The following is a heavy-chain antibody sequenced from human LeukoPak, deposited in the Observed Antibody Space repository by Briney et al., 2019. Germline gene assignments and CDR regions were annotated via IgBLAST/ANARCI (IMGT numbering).Heavy chain of an antibody. CDR2: MSGSGGST. J-gene: IGHJ6*02. V-gene: IGHV3-23*01. CDR1: GFTFSTYA. CDR3: ATDLDCSGGSCYSSPLTNGMDV. Sequence: GGSLRLSCAASGFTFSTYAMSWVRQAPGKGLEWFSAMSGSGGSTYYADSVKGRFTISRDNSKNTLYLQMNSLRAEDTAVYYCATDLDCSGGSCYSSPLTNGMDVWGQGTTVTVSS. D-gene: IGHD2-15*01.